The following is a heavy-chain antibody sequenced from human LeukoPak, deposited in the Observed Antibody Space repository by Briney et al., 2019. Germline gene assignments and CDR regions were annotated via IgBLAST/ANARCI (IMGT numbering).Heavy chain of an antibody. CDR1: GFTFSSYE. V-gene: IGHV3-48*03. D-gene: IGHD6-19*01. J-gene: IGHJ4*02. Sequence: GGSLRLSCAASGFTFSSYEMNWVRQAPGKWLEWVSYISSSGSTIYYADSVKGRFTISRDNAKNSLYLQMNSLRAEDTAVYYCSGYSSVWYRNYWGQGTLVTVSS. CDR3: SGYSSVWYRNY. CDR2: ISSSGSTI.